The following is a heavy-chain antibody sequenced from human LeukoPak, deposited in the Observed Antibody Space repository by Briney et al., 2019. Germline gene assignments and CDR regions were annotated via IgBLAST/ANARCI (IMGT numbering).Heavy chain of an antibody. CDR3: ARLTYSTYESFDF. Sequence: SETLSLTCTVFANSVSRGYYWGWIRQPPGKGLEWIGNIYQSGTTYNNPSLKSRVTISIDTSKNQFSLKLSSVTAADTAVYYCARLTYSTYESFDFWGQGTLVTVSS. V-gene: IGHV4-38-2*02. CDR2: IYQSGTT. J-gene: IGHJ4*02. D-gene: IGHD4-11*01. CDR1: ANSVSRGYY.